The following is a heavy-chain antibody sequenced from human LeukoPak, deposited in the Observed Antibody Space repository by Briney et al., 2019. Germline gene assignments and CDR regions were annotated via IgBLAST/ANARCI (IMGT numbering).Heavy chain of an antibody. D-gene: IGHD3-22*01. CDR1: GGSISSYY. J-gene: IGHJ4*02. Sequence: PSETLSLTCTVSGGSISSYYWSWIRQPPGKGLEWVSSISSSSSYIYYADSVKGRFTISRDNAKNSLYLQMNSLRAEDTAVYYCARDFYHDSSGSSFDYWGQGTLVTVSS. CDR2: ISSSSSYI. CDR3: ARDFYHDSSGSSFDY. V-gene: IGHV3-21*01.